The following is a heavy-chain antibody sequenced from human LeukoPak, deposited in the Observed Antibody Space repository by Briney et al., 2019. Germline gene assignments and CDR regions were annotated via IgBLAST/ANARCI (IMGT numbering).Heavy chain of an antibody. CDR1: GYIFTNHW. Sequence: GASVKVSCKASGYIFTNHWIHWVRQAPGQGLEWMGVINPRDGSKVYAQNLQDRVTLTTDMSATSIYMELSSLRSEDTAVYYCARVDYGDYSFFDYWGQGTLVTVSS. J-gene: IGHJ4*02. V-gene: IGHV1-46*04. D-gene: IGHD4-17*01. CDR2: INPRDGSK. CDR3: ARVDYGDYSFFDY.